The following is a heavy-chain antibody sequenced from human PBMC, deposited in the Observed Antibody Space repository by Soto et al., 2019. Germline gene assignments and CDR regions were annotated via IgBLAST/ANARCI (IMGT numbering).Heavy chain of an antibody. Sequence: GGSLRLSCAASGFTFSDHYMDWVRQAPGKGLEWVGRSRNKANSYTTEYAASVKGRFSISRDDSKDSLYLQMNSLKTEDTAVYYCARLLTNYIDVWGKGTTVTVSS. CDR3: ARLLTNYIDV. V-gene: IGHV3-72*01. CDR1: GFTFSDHY. D-gene: IGHD2-21*01. CDR2: SRNKANSYTT. J-gene: IGHJ6*03.